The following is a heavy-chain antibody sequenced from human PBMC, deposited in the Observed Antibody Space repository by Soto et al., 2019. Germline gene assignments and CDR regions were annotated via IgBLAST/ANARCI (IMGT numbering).Heavy chain of an antibody. CDR3: GGGPYYDFWSASSIDH. V-gene: IGHV3-33*01. CDR2: IRYDGTNK. CDR1: GFTFSGYV. D-gene: IGHD3-3*01. Sequence: QEQLVETGGGVAQPGRSLRLSCVASGFTFSGYVMHWVRQAPGKGLEWVAVIRYDGTNKYYADSVKGRFTISRDNSKNTLDLQMDSLRAEDTAVYYCGGGPYYDFWSASSIDHWGQGTLVTVSS. J-gene: IGHJ4*02.